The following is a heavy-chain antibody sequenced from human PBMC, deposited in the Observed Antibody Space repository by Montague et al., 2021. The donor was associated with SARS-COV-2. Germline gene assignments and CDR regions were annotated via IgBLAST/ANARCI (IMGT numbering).Heavy chain of an antibody. Sequence: SETLSLTCAAYGGSFSDYYWRWIRQPAGKGLVWIGEIKDSGRTYXIPSRRSRVTISVDTSKNQFSLKLSSLTAANTAVYYCARGRAARSIPSIGVVNPASRYCYNMNVSFKGTTVTVSS. CDR2: IKDSGRT. CDR1: GGSFSDYY. D-gene: IGHD3-3*01. CDR3: ARGRAARSIPSIGVVNPASRYCYNMNV. J-gene: IGHJ6*03. V-gene: IGHV4-34*01.